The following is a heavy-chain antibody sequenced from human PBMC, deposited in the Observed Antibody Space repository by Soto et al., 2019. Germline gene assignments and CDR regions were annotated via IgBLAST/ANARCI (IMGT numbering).Heavy chain of an antibody. Sequence: QVQLVQSGAEVKKPGASVKVSCKASGYTFTSYGISWVRQAPGQGLEWMGWISAYNGNTNYAQKLQGRVTMTTDTSTSTAYMEPRSLRSDDTAVYYCAREGVGATSGYYYYGMDVWGQGTTVTVSS. V-gene: IGHV1-18*01. J-gene: IGHJ6*02. CDR2: ISAYNGNT. CDR3: AREGVGATSGYYYYGMDV. CDR1: GYTFTSYG. D-gene: IGHD1-26*01.